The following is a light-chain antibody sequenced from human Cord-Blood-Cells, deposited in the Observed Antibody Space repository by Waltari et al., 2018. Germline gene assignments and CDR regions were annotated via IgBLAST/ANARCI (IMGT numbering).Light chain of an antibody. Sequence: SYELTQPPSVSVSPGQTASTTCPGDKLGAKYACWYQPNPGQSPVLVIYQDSKRPSGIPERFSGSNSGNTATLTISGTQAMDEADYYCQAWDSSTYVFGTGTKVTVL. CDR2: QDS. CDR1: KLGAKY. V-gene: IGLV3-1*01. CDR3: QAWDSSTYV. J-gene: IGLJ1*01.